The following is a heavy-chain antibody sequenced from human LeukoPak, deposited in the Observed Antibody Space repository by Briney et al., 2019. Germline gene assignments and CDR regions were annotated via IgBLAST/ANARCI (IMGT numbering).Heavy chain of an antibody. V-gene: IGHV5-51*01. J-gene: IGHJ4*02. CDR1: GFSFISYW. CDR3: ARHRPNDVDLYYFDS. D-gene: IGHD6-6*01. Sequence: GESLKISCKGSGFSFISYWIGWVRQMPGKGLEWMEIIYPGDSDTRYSPSFQGQVTISADKSISTAYLQWSSLKASDTAMYYCARHRPNDVDLYYFDSWGQGTLVTVSS. CDR2: IYPGDSDT.